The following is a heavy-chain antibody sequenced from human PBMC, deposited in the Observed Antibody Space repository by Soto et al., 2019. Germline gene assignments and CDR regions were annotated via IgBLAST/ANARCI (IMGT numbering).Heavy chain of an antibody. Sequence: SVKVSCKASGCTFSSYAISCVRQAPGQGLEWMGGIIPIFGTANYAQKFQGRVTITADESTSTAYMELSSLRSEDTAVYYCARDGYYYDSSGYYYYFDYWGQGTLVTVSS. D-gene: IGHD3-22*01. V-gene: IGHV1-69*13. CDR2: IIPIFGTA. CDR3: ARDGYYYDSSGYYYYFDY. J-gene: IGHJ4*02. CDR1: GCTFSSYA.